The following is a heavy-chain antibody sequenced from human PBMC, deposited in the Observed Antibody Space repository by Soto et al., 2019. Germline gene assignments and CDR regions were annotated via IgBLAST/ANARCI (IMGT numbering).Heavy chain of an antibody. D-gene: IGHD3-3*01. J-gene: IGHJ4*02. CDR3: ARRYYDFWSGYYYFEY. CDR1: GGSISSSSYY. Sequence: SETLSLTCTASGGSISSSSYYWGWIRQPPGKGLEWIGSIYYSGSTYYNPSLKSRVTISVDTSNNQFSLKLSSVTAADTAVYYCARRYYDFWSGYYYFEYWGQGTLVTVSS. CDR2: IYYSGST. V-gene: IGHV4-39*01.